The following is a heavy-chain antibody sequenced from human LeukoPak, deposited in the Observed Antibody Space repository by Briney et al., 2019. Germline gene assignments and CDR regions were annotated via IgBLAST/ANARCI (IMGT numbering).Heavy chain of an antibody. CDR1: GGTFSSYA. CDR3: ARGSSSWYRAFDI. V-gene: IGHV1-69*05. J-gene: IGHJ3*02. Sequence: GSSVKVSCKASGGTFSSYAISWWRRAPGQGLEWMGGIIPIFGTANYAQKFQRRATITTNASTSTAYMELSSLSSDATAVYYCARGSSSWYRAFDIWGQGTMVTVSS. D-gene: IGHD6-13*01. CDR2: IIPIFGTA.